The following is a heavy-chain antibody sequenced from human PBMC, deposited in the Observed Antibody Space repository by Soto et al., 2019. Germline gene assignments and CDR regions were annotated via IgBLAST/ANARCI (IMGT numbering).Heavy chain of an antibody. J-gene: IGHJ6*02. Sequence: GSLRLSCAASGFTFSGYWMSWVRQAPGKGLEWVANIKQDGSEKYYVDSVKGRFTISRDNAKNSLYLQMNSLRAEDTAVYYCARGGYSSSWLKRYYYYYGMDVWGQGTTVTVSS. V-gene: IGHV3-7*03. CDR1: GFTFSGYW. CDR3: ARGGYSSSWLKRYYYYYGMDV. CDR2: IKQDGSEK. D-gene: IGHD6-13*01.